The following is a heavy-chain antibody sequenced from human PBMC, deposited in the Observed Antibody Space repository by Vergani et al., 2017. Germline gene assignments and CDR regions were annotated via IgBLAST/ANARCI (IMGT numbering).Heavy chain of an antibody. CDR3: ARGVFGIAGDRWMWFDP. V-gene: IGHV4-39*07. J-gene: IGHJ5*02. CDR2: IYTSGST. Sequence: QLQLQESGPGLVKPSETLSLTCTVSGGSISSSSYYWGWIRQPPGKGLEWIGRIYTSGSTNYNPSLKSRVTISVDTSKNQFSLKLSSVTAADTAVYYCARGVFGIAGDRWMWFDPWGQGTLVTVSS. D-gene: IGHD3-3*01. CDR1: GGSISSSSYY.